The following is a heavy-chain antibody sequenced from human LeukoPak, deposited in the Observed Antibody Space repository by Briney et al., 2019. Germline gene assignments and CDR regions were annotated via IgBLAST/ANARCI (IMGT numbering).Heavy chain of an antibody. CDR3: ARSSDYGDYEDFDY. J-gene: IGHJ4*02. V-gene: IGHV3-21*01. CDR1: GFTFSSYS. D-gene: IGHD4-17*01. CDR2: ISSSSSYI. Sequence: GGSLRLSCAASGFTFSSYSMNWVRQAPGKGLEWVSSISSSSSYIYYADSVKGRFTISRDNAKNSLYLQTSSLRAEDTAVYYCARSSDYGDYEDFDYWGQGTLVTVSS.